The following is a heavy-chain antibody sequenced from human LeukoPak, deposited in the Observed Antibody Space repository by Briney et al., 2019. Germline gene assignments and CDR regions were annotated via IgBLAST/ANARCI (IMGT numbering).Heavy chain of an antibody. V-gene: IGHV1-18*01. CDR1: RYTFTSYG. Sequence: ASVKVSCKASRYTFTSYGISWVRQAPGQGLEWMGWISAYNGNTNYAQKLQGRVTMTTDTSTSTAYMELRSLRSDDTAVYYCARLWFGELFFDYWGQGTLVTVSS. CDR2: ISAYNGNT. D-gene: IGHD3-10*01. CDR3: ARLWFGELFFDY. J-gene: IGHJ4*02.